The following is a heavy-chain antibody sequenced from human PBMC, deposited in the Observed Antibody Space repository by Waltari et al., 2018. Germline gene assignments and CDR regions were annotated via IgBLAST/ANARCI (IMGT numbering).Heavy chain of an antibody. CDR2: INHSGST. Sequence: QVQLQQWGAGLLKPSETMSLTCAVYGGSFSGYYWSWIRQPPGKGLEWIGAINHSGSTNYNPSLKSLVTISVDTSKNQFSLKLSSVTAADTAVYYCARTPHVRYYDSSGYYYDGGGYYYYYMDVWGKGTTVTVSS. D-gene: IGHD3-22*01. V-gene: IGHV4-34*01. CDR3: ARTPHVRYYDSSGYYYDGGGYYYYYMDV. CDR1: GGSFSGYY. J-gene: IGHJ6*03.